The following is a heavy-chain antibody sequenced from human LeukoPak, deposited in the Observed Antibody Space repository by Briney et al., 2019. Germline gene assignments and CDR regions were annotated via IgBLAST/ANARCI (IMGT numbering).Heavy chain of an antibody. CDR1: GGSFSGYY. CDR2: INHSGST. V-gene: IGHV4-34*01. J-gene: IGHJ6*03. D-gene: IGHD4-11*01. CDR3: ARDSRPTTTVTPYYYYYMDV. Sequence: SETLSLTCAVYGGSFSGYYWSWIRQPPGKGLEWIGEINHSGSTNYNPSLKSRVTISVDTSKNQFSLKLSSVTAADTAVYYCARDSRPTTTVTPYYYYYMDVWGKGTTVTVSS.